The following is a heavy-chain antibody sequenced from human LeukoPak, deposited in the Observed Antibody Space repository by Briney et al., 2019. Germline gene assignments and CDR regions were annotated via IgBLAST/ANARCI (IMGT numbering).Heavy chain of an antibody. CDR1: GFTFSTYA. Sequence: GGSPRLSCAASGFTFSTYAMTWVRQAPGKGLEWVSGISGSGGSTYYADSVKGRVTISRDNSKNTLDLQMNNLRAEDTAVYYCAKTAWGPTQIDYWGQGTLVTVSS. CDR3: AKTAWGPTQIDY. V-gene: IGHV3-23*01. J-gene: IGHJ4*02. CDR2: ISGSGGST. D-gene: IGHD3-16*01.